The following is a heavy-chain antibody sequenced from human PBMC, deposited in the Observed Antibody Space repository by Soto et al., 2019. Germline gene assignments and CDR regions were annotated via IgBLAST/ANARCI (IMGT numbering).Heavy chain of an antibody. V-gene: IGHV3-21*01. Sequence: GGSLRLSCAASGFTFSSYSMNWVRQAPGKGLEWVSSISSSSSYIYYADSVKGRFTISRDNAKNSLYLQMNSPRAEDTAVYYCARDLSIAARPGAFDIWGQGTMVTVSS. J-gene: IGHJ3*02. D-gene: IGHD6-6*01. CDR3: ARDLSIAARPGAFDI. CDR2: ISSSSSYI. CDR1: GFTFSSYS.